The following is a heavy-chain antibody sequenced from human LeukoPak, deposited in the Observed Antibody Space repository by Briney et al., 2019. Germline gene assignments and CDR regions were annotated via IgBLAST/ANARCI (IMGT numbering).Heavy chain of an antibody. CDR3: PREGYYGAGGYYNY. CDR1: GYTCTTYY. CDR2: INPTGGSA. Sequence: ASVQVSCKASGYTCTTYYMHCVRQPPGRGLEGMVIINPTGGSASYDHKFQRRVIITRDTYSITIYIQLSSLIPAATAVFYSPREGYYGAGGYYNYSGQGDLVTVSS. V-gene: IGHV1-46*03. J-gene: IGHJ4*02. D-gene: IGHD3-10*01.